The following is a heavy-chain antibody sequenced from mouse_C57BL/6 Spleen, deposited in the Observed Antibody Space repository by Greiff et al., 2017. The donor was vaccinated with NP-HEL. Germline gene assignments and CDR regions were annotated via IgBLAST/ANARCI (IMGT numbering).Heavy chain of an antibody. Sequence: EVKLEESGPGLVKPSQSLSLTCSVTGYSITSGYYWNWIRQFPGNKLEWMGYISYDGSKNYNPSLKNRISITRDTSKNQFFLKLNSVTTEDTATYYCARGRGYFDVWGTGTTVTVSS. J-gene: IGHJ1*03. CDR3: ARGRGYFDV. CDR1: GYSITSGYY. CDR2: ISYDGSK. V-gene: IGHV3-6*01.